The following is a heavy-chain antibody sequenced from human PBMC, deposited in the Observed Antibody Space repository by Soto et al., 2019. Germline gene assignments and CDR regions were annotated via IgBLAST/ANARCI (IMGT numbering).Heavy chain of an antibody. D-gene: IGHD3-22*01. Sequence: GESLKISCKGSGYSFRNNWITWVRQMPGKGLEWMGRIDLTDSYTSYSPSFQGHGSFSADTSINTAYLQWSSLRASDTAMYYCAGHGGAPYDSSGYHYALDFWGPGTPVTVSS. J-gene: IGHJ4*02. V-gene: IGHV5-10-1*01. CDR1: GYSFRNNW. CDR2: IDLTDSYT. CDR3: AGHGGAPYDSSGYHYALDF.